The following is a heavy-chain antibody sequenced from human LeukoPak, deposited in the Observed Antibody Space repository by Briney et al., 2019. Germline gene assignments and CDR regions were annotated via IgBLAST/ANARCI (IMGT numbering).Heavy chain of an antibody. V-gene: IGHV3-21*01. CDR2: ISSSSSYI. D-gene: IGHD3-10*01. CDR3: TTDRLRGSGSYYSLDY. Sequence: GGSLRLSCAASGFTFSSYSMNWVRQAPGKGLEWVSSISSSSSYIYYTDSVKGRFTISRDNAKNSLYLRMNSLRAEDTAVYYCTTDRLRGSGSYYSLDYWGQGTLVTVSS. CDR1: GFTFSSYS. J-gene: IGHJ4*02.